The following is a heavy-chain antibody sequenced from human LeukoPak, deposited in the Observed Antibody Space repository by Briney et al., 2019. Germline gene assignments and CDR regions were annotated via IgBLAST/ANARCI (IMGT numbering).Heavy chain of an antibody. CDR2: IYYSGST. D-gene: IGHD5-12*01. CDR1: GGSISSGGYY. V-gene: IGHV4-31*03. CDR3: ARERAADVDIVATTPRYYYYMDV. J-gene: IGHJ6*03. Sequence: SQTLSLTCTVSGGSISSGGYYWSWIRQHPGKGLEWIGYIYYSGSTYYNPSLKSRVTISVDTSKNQFSLKLSSVTAADTAVYYCARERAADVDIVATTPRYYYYMDVWGKGTTVTVSS.